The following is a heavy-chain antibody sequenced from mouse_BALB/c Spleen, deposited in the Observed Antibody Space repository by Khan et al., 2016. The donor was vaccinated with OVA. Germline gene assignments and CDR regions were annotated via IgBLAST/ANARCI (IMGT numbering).Heavy chain of an antibody. Sequence: QVQLQQSGADLAKPWASVNMSCTASGYTFTTYWMHWIKQRPGQGLEWIGYINPSTGYTEYNQNFKDKATLTADESSRTAYMHLNSLTSEDSAVYYGARRGLYGILPYWGQGALVTVSA. CDR1: GYTFTTYW. V-gene: IGHV1-7*01. CDR3: ARRGLYGILPY. D-gene: IGHD2-10*02. J-gene: IGHJ3*01. CDR2: INPSTGYT.